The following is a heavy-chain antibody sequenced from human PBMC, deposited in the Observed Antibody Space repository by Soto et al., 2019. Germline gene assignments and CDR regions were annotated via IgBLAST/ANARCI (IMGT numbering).Heavy chain of an antibody. CDR2: VSGSGGSR. CDR1: GFTFSSYA. CDR3: AKPTYFLDAGSYVYYYGMDV. D-gene: IGHD3-10*01. Sequence: GGSLRLSCAASGFTFSSYAMSWVRQAPGKGLEWVSAVSGSGGSRTYADSVKGRFTISRDNSKNTLYVQMNSLRAEDTAVYYCAKPTYFLDAGSYVYYYGMDVWGPGATVTVSS. J-gene: IGHJ6*02. V-gene: IGHV3-23*01.